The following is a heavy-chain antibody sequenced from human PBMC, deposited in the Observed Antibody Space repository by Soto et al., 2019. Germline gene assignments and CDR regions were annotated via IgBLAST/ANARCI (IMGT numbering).Heavy chain of an antibody. CDR1: GGTFSSYA. CDR3: ARVNYFTYYYYGMDV. J-gene: IGHJ6*02. CDR2: IIPIFGTA. Sequence: QVQRVQSGAEVKKPGSSVKVSCKASGGTFSSYAISWVRQAPGQGLEWMGGIIPIFGTANYAQKFQGRVTITADKSTSTANMELSSLRSEDTAVYYCARVNYFTYYYYGMDVWGQGTTVTVSS. V-gene: IGHV1-69*06. D-gene: IGHD3-9*01.